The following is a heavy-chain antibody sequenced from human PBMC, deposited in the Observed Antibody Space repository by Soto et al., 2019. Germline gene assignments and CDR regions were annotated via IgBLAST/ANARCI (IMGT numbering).Heavy chain of an antibody. V-gene: IGHV3-23*01. Sequence: GGSLRLSCAASGFTFSSYAMSWVRQAPGKGLEWVSAISGSGGSTYYADSVKGRFTISRDNSKNTLYLQMNSLRAEDTAVYYCAKDLYGRSPVAATPIPYWGQGTLVTVSS. CDR1: GFTFSSYA. CDR2: ISGSGGST. CDR3: AKDLYGRSPVAATPIPY. J-gene: IGHJ4*02. D-gene: IGHD2-15*01.